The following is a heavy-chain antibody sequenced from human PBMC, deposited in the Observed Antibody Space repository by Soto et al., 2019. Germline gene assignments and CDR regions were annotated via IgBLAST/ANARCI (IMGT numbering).Heavy chain of an antibody. Sequence: EVQLLESGGGLVQPGGSLRLSCAASGFTFSSYAMSWVRQAPGKGLEWVSAISGSGGSTYYADSVKGRFTISRDNSKNTRYLQLSSLRAEDTAVYYCARALYSEGTGDWGQGTLVAVSS. V-gene: IGHV3-23*01. CDR2: ISGSGGST. CDR3: ARALYSEGTGD. CDR1: GFTFSSYA. J-gene: IGHJ4*02. D-gene: IGHD2-8*02.